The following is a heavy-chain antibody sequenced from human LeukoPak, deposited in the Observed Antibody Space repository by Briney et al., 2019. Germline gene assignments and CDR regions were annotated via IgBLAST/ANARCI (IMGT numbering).Heavy chain of an antibody. Sequence: GGSLRLSCAASGFTFSAYGIHWVRQAPGKGLEWVALIRPDGSDIYYADSVKGRFTISRDNSRSTLYLQMNSLGAEDTAVYYCARNVEYCSNGRCYFDSWGQGTLVTVSS. CDR1: GFTFSAYG. V-gene: IGHV3-33*01. CDR3: ARNVEYCSNGRCYFDS. CDR2: IRPDGSDI. D-gene: IGHD2-8*01. J-gene: IGHJ4*02.